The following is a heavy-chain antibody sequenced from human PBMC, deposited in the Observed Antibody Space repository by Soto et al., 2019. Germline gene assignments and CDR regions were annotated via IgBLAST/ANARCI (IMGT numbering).Heavy chain of an antibody. CDR2: IPFDGSIQ. V-gene: IGHV3-30*18. CDR1: GFTFRSYG. D-gene: IGHD3-3*01. J-gene: IGHJ4*02. Sequence: GGSRRLSCAASGFTFRSYGLQWVRQAAGKGLEWVAVIPFDGSIQYYADSVKGRFTISRDNSQNTLYLQMNSLRAEDTAVYYCAKDCFSSCGATFEYWCQGTWVTVSS. CDR3: AKDCFSSCGATFEY.